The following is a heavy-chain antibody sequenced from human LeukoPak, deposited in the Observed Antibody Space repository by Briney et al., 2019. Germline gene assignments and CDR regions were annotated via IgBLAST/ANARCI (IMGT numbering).Heavy chain of an antibody. V-gene: IGHV2-5*01. J-gene: IGHJ4*02. CDR3: AHKYDSSGYRRWDFDY. D-gene: IGHD3-22*01. CDR1: GFSLRTSGVG. Sequence: ESGPTLVKPTQTLTLTCTFSGFSLRTSGVGGGWIRQPPGKALEWLALIYWNDDKRYSPSLKSRLTITKDTSKNQVVLTMTNMDPVDTATYYCAHKYDSSGYRRWDFDYWGQGTLVTVSS. CDR2: IYWNDDK.